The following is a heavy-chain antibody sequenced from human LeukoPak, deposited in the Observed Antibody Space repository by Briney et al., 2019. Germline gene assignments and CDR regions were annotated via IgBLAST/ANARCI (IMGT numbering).Heavy chain of an antibody. V-gene: IGHV1-2*02. CDR3: ARDQHSSDSSGYYY. D-gene: IGHD3-22*01. Sequence: ASVKVSCKASGYTFTGYYMHWVRQAPGQGLEWMGWINPNSGGTNYAQEFQGRVTMTRDTSISTAYMELSRLRSDDTAVYYCARDQHSSDSSGYYYWGQGTLVTVSS. CDR1: GYTFTGYY. J-gene: IGHJ4*02. CDR2: INPNSGGT.